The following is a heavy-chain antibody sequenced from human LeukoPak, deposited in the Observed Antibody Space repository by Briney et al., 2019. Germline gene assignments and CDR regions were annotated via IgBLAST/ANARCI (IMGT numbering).Heavy chain of an antibody. J-gene: IGHJ4*02. Sequence: GGSLRLSCAASGFTFSNYWMTWVRQAPGKGLEWVANIKQDESEEYYVDSVKGRFTISRDNAKNSLYLQMNSLRAEDTAVYYCARDRDGPDYWGQGTLVTVSS. CDR2: IKQDESEE. CDR1: GFTFSNYW. CDR3: ARDRDGPDY. D-gene: IGHD5-24*01. V-gene: IGHV3-7*01.